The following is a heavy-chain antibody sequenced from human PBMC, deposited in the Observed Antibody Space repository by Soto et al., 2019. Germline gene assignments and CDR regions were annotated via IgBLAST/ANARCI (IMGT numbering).Heavy chain of an antibody. Sequence: VHLVQSGTEVKKPGSSVKVSCKASGGTFSSSGFSWVRLAPGQGLEWMGMIVPSLDTTNYAQKFQARVTITADEVTSTAYMELRSLRSEDTAVYYCARWPQPRYTADPYAVDVWGQGTRVIVSS. V-gene: IGHV1-69*11. D-gene: IGHD3-16*02. CDR2: IVPSLDTT. CDR3: ARWPQPRYTADPYAVDV. J-gene: IGHJ6*02. CDR1: GGTFSSSG.